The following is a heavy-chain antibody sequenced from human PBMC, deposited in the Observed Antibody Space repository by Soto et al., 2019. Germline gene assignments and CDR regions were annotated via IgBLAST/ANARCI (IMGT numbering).Heavy chain of an antibody. CDR3: ARDFDTGNPFQH. D-gene: IGHD4-4*01. Sequence: QVQLVQSGAEVKKPGSSVKVSCKASGGTFSSYTISWVRQAPGQGLEWMGRIIPILGIANYAQKFQGRVTITADKSTSTAYMELSSLRSEDTAVYYCARDFDTGNPFQHWGQVNLVTVSS. J-gene: IGHJ1*01. V-gene: IGHV1-69*08. CDR1: GGTFSSYT. CDR2: IIPILGIA.